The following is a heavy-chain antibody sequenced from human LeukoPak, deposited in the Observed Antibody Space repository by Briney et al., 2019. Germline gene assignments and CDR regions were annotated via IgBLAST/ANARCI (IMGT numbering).Heavy chain of an antibody. CDR1: GGSISSSSYY. Sequence: SETLSLTCTVSGGSISSSSYYWGWIPQPPGKGLEWIGSIYYSGSTYYNPSLKSRVTISVDTSKNQFSLKLSSVTAADTAVYYCARGWKRYYYDSSGYYPPWGQGTLVTVSS. CDR2: IYYSGST. D-gene: IGHD3-22*01. V-gene: IGHV4-39*07. CDR3: ARGWKRYYYDSSGYYPP. J-gene: IGHJ5*02.